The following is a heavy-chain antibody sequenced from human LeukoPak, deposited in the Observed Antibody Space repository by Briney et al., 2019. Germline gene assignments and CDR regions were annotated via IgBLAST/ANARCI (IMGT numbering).Heavy chain of an antibody. Sequence: GGSLRLSCAASGFTFSSYWMHWVRQAPGKGLVWVSRINTDGSSTNYADSVKGRFTISRDNAKNTLYLQMNSLRAEDTAVYYCASVVGATAMDVWGKGTTVTVSS. CDR2: INTDGSST. V-gene: IGHV3-74*01. D-gene: IGHD1-26*01. J-gene: IGHJ6*03. CDR1: GFTFSSYW. CDR3: ASVVGATAMDV.